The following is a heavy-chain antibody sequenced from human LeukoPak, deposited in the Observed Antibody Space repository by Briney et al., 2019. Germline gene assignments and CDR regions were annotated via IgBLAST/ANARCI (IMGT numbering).Heavy chain of an antibody. CDR3: AKGKGTGSYYYFDY. J-gene: IGHJ4*02. D-gene: IGHD1-26*01. CDR1: GFTFSNYA. Sequence: GGSLRLSCAASGFTFSNYAMSWVRQAPGEGLEWVSAISNSGGTIHYADSAKGRFTISRDNSKNTLYLQMNSLTAEDTAVYHCAKGKGTGSYYYFDYWGQGTLVIVSS. CDR2: ISNSGGTI. V-gene: IGHV3-23*01.